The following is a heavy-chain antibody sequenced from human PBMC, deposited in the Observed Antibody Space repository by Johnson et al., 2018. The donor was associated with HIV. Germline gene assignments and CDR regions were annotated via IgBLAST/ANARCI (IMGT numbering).Heavy chain of an antibody. CDR2: IAYDGSNK. Sequence: QVQLVESGGGVVQPGGSLRLSCAASGFTFSSYAMHWVRQAPGKGLEWVAVIAYDGSNKYYADSVMGRFTISRDNSKNTLYLHMNSLRAEDTALYYCARAGLGYCSSTSCRGDAFDIWGQGTMVTVSS. D-gene: IGHD2-2*01. CDR1: GFTFSSYA. J-gene: IGHJ3*02. V-gene: IGHV3-30*04. CDR3: ARAGLGYCSSTSCRGDAFDI.